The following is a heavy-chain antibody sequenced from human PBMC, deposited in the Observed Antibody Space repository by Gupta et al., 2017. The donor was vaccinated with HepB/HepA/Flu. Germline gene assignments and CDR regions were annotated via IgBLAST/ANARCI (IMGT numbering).Heavy chain of an antibody. J-gene: IGHJ2*01. Sequence: EVQLVESGGGLVKPGGSLRLSCAASGFTFSSYSMNWVRQAPGKGLEWVSSISSSSSYIYYADSVKGRFTISRDNAKNSLYLQMNSLRAEDTAVYYCARATHGDYSWYFDLWGRGTLVTVSS. CDR2: ISSSSSYI. V-gene: IGHV3-21*01. D-gene: IGHD4-17*01. CDR3: ARATHGDYSWYFDL. CDR1: GFTFSSYS.